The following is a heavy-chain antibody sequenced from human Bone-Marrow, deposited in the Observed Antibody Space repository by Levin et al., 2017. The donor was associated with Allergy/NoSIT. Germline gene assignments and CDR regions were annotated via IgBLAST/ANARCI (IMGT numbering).Heavy chain of an antibody. CDR3: AKDWGSGTAYFFDS. J-gene: IGHJ4*02. CDR1: GFTFSSHG. D-gene: IGHD3-10*01. V-gene: IGHV3-30*18. Sequence: HPGGSLRLSCSASGFTFSSHGMHWVRQAPGKGLEWVAIVSSEGTVKYYGDSVKGRFTISRDNSQNTLYLQMNSLRTEDTAVYFCAKDWGSGTAYFFDSWGQGTLVTVSS. CDR2: VSSEGTVK.